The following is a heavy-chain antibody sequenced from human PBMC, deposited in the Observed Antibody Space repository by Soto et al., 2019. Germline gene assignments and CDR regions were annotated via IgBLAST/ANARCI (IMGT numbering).Heavy chain of an antibody. CDR1: GFTFSSYS. D-gene: IGHD3-3*01. CDR3: ARGLSLGPFLEWPHDAFDI. CDR2: ISSSSSTI. Sequence: GGSLRLSCAASGFTFSSYSMNWVRQAPGKGLEWVSYISSSSSTIYYADSVKGRFTISRDNAKNSLYLQMNSLSAEDTAVYYCARGLSLGPFLEWPHDAFDIWGQGTMVTVSS. V-gene: IGHV3-48*01. J-gene: IGHJ3*02.